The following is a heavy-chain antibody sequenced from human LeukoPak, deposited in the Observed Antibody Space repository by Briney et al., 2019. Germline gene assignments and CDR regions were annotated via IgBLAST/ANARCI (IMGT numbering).Heavy chain of an antibody. D-gene: IGHD2-2*01. J-gene: IGHJ5*02. CDR1: GFTFSSYA. CDR2: ISWNSGNI. V-gene: IGHV3-9*01. CDR3: AKGSSSTTLNWFDP. Sequence: GGSLRLSCAASGFTFSSYAMHWVRQAPGKGLEWVSGISWNSGNIGYADSVKGRFTISRDNAKNSLYLQMNSLRAEDTALYYCAKGSSSTTLNWFDPWGQGTLVTVSS.